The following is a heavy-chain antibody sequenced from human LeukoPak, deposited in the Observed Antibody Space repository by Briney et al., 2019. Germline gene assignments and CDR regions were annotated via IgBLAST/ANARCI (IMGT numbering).Heavy chain of an antibody. J-gene: IGHJ4*02. D-gene: IGHD3-16*01. Sequence: GESLKISCKGSGYSFTTYWFGWVRQMPGKGLEWMGIIYPGDSDTRYSPSFQGQVTISADKSLSTAYLQWSSLKASDTAMYYCASMGMITFGGVDYWGQGTLVTVSS. CDR2: IYPGDSDT. CDR3: ASMGMITFGGVDY. CDR1: GYSFTTYW. V-gene: IGHV5-51*01.